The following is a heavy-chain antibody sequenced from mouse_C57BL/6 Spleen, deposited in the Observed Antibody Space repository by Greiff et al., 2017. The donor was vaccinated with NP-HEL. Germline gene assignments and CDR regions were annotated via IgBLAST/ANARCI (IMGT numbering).Heavy chain of an antibody. J-gene: IGHJ4*01. CDR1: GFSLTSYG. CDR3: ARAYYGSSPYAMDY. Sequence: QVQLKESGPGLVAPSQSLSITCTVSGFSLTSYGVHWVRQPPGKGLEWLVVIWSDGSTTYNSALKSRLSISKDNSKSQVFLKMNSLQTDDTAMYYCARAYYGSSPYAMDYWGQGTSVTVSS. D-gene: IGHD1-1*01. CDR2: IWSDGST. V-gene: IGHV2-6*03.